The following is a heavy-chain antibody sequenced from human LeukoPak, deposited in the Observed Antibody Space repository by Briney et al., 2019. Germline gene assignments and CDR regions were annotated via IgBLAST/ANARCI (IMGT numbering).Heavy chain of an antibody. J-gene: IGHJ4*02. Sequence: PSETLSLTCTVSGGSISSFYWSWIRQPAGKGLEWIGRIYTSGSTNYNPSLKSRVTMSVDTSKNQFSLKLSSVTAADTGVYYCARDIRYCSGGSCYVLWGQGTLVTVSS. CDR1: GGSISSFY. CDR2: IYTSGST. V-gene: IGHV4-4*07. CDR3: ARDIRYCSGGSCYVL. D-gene: IGHD2-15*01.